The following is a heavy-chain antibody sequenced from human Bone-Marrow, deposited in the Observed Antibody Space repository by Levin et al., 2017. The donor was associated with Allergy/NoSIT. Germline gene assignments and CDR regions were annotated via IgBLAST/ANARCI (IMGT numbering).Heavy chain of an antibody. D-gene: IGHD1-26*01. Sequence: LSLTCAASGFQFNEFAVHWVRQAPGKGLEWVAGISWGGDSLGYADSVEGRFTISRDNAKNSLHLQLNSLRVEDTALYYCVKGISGSYSSGYFDSWGQGTLVTVSS. V-gene: IGHV3-9*01. CDR1: GFQFNEFA. CDR2: ISWGGDSL. J-gene: IGHJ4*02. CDR3: VKGISGSYSSGYFDS.